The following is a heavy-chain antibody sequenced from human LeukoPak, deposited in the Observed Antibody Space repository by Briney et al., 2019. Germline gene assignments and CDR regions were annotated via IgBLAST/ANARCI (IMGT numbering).Heavy chain of an antibody. D-gene: IGHD6-13*01. Sequence: SETLSLTCTVSGGSISSYYWSWIRQPAGKGLEWIGRIYTGGSTNYNPSLKSRVTMSVDTSKNQFSLKLSSVTAADTAVYYCARGRGIAAAGRYFDYWGQGTLVTVSS. V-gene: IGHV4-4*07. J-gene: IGHJ4*02. CDR1: GGSISSYY. CDR2: IYTGGST. CDR3: ARGRGIAAAGRYFDY.